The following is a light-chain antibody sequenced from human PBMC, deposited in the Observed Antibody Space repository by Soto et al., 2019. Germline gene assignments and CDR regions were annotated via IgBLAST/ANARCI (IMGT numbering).Light chain of an antibody. V-gene: IGKV3-20*01. J-gene: IGKJ1*01. Sequence: EIVLTQSPGTLSLSPGEGATPSCRATQAVYSSLLAWYQQKPGQAPRLLIYGASSRATGIPDRFSGSGSGTDFTLSISRLEVEDFAVYHCQQYGNAPITFGQGTKVDIK. CDR2: GAS. CDR1: QAVYSSL. CDR3: QQYGNAPIT.